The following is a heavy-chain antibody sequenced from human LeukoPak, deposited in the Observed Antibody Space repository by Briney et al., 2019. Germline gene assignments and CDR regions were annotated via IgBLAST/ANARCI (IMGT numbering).Heavy chain of an antibody. CDR3: AKASWVSSTDAVR. J-gene: IGHJ4*02. Sequence: GGSLRLSCAASGLSFSSFAMSWVRQGPARGLEWVSSIRGNDETFYADSVKGRFTLSSDSSRNTVYFQLNNLRVEDTAIYYCAKASWVSSTDAVRWGQGTLVTVSS. CDR1: GLSFSSFA. D-gene: IGHD3-16*01. V-gene: IGHV3-23*01. CDR2: IRGNDET.